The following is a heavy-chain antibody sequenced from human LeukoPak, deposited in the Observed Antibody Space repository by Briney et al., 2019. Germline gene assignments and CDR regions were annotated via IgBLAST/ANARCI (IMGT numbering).Heavy chain of an antibody. CDR2: IHASAGT. CDR3: AIQPPEANWFDP. Sequence: SETLSLTCTVSGGPISSSYLSWIRQSPGNGLEWIGYIHASAGTHYNPSLESRVIMSVDTSNNQFSLNLRSVTAADTAIYYRAIQPPEANWFDPWGQGSLVTVSS. D-gene: IGHD5-18*01. CDR1: GGPISSSY. V-gene: IGHV4-4*09. J-gene: IGHJ5*02.